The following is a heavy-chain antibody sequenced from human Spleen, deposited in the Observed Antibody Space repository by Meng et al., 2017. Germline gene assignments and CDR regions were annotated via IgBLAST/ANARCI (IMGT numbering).Heavy chain of an antibody. Sequence: GGSLRLSCAASGFTFSSYVMTWVRQAAGKGLEWVSTVSGSGGSTYYADSVKGRFTISRDNSKNTLYLQMNRLRAEDTAVYYCAKTYCSGGSCYDDYWGQGTLVTVSS. CDR2: VSGSGGST. V-gene: IGHV3-23*01. CDR3: AKTYCSGGSCYDDY. CDR1: GFTFSSYV. D-gene: IGHD2-15*01. J-gene: IGHJ4*02.